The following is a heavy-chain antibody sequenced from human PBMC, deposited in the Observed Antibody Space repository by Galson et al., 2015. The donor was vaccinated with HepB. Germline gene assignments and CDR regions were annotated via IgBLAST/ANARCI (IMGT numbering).Heavy chain of an antibody. CDR3: AREVGYYDSSGYLRWFDP. Sequence: SVKVSCKASGYTFTSYGISWVRQAPGQGLEWMGWISAYNGKTNYAQKLQGRVTMTTDKSTSTAYMELRSLRSDDTAVYYCAREVGYYDSSGYLRWFDPWGQGTLVTVSS. J-gene: IGHJ5*02. V-gene: IGHV1-18*04. D-gene: IGHD3-22*01. CDR2: ISAYNGKT. CDR1: GYTFTSYG.